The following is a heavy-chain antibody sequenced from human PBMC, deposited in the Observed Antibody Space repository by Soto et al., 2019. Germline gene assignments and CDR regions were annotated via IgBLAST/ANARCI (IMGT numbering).Heavy chain of an antibody. CDR2: IIPIFGTA. CDR3: ASGWYYYDSSGYYQVGPFDY. CDR1: GGTFSSYA. V-gene: IGHV1-69*13. J-gene: IGHJ4*02. D-gene: IGHD3-22*01. Sequence: ASVKVSCKASGGTFSSYAISWVRQAPGQGLEWVGGIIPIFGTANYAQKFQGRVTITADESTSTAYMELSSLRSEDTAVYYCASGWYYYDSSGYYQVGPFDYWGQGTLVTVSS.